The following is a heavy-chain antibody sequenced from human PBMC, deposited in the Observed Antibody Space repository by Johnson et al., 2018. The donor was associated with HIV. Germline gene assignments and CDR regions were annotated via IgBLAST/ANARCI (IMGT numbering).Heavy chain of an antibody. Sequence: QVQLVESGGGVVQPGRSLRLSCAASGFTFSNYGIHWVRQAPGQGLEWVAVISYDGSNKYYADSVMARFNISRDNYKDTPYLKMNSRSAEETAVYYCARDGVYELLSDAFDIWGQGTMVTVSS. D-gene: IGHD2-2*01. CDR1: GFTFSNYG. CDR2: ISYDGSNK. CDR3: ARDGVYELLSDAFDI. J-gene: IGHJ3*02. V-gene: IGHV3-30*03.